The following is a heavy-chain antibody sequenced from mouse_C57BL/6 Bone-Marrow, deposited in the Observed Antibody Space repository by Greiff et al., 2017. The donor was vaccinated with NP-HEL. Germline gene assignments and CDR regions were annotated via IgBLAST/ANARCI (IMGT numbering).Heavy chain of an antibody. CDR2: IYPGDGDT. CDR1: GYAFSSSW. J-gene: IGHJ2*01. D-gene: IGHD4-1*01. Sequence: QVQLKQSGPELVKPGASVKISCKASGYAFSSSWMNWVKQRPGKGLEWIGRIYPGDGDTNYNGKFKGKATLTADKSSSTAYMQLSSLTSEDSAVYFCALLGRDYFDYWGQGTTLTVSS. CDR3: ALLGRDYFDY. V-gene: IGHV1-82*01.